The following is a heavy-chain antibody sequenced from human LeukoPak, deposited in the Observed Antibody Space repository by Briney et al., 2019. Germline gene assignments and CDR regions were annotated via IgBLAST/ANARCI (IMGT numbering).Heavy chain of an antibody. CDR1: GGTFSSYA. Sequence: SVKVSCKASGGTFSSYAISWVRQAPGQGLEWMGGIIPIFGTANYAQKFQGRVTITADESTSTAYMELSSLRSEDTAVYYCASPVQNLTIFAAFDIWGQGTMVTVSS. J-gene: IGHJ3*02. CDR3: ASPVQNLTIFAAFDI. D-gene: IGHD3-3*01. CDR2: IIPIFGTA. V-gene: IGHV1-69*13.